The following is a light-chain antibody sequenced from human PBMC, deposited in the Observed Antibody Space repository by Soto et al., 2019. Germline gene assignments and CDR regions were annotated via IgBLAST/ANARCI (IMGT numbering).Light chain of an antibody. V-gene: IGKV3-15*01. CDR2: DAS. Sequence: EIVMTQSPATLSVSPGERVTLFCRASQSVNSRLAWYQQKPAQAPRLLIYDASTRATGIPARFSGSGSRTEFTLTISSLQSEDFAVYYCQQYKNWPPEYTFGQGTKLEIK. CDR3: QQYKNWPPEYT. J-gene: IGKJ2*01. CDR1: QSVNSR.